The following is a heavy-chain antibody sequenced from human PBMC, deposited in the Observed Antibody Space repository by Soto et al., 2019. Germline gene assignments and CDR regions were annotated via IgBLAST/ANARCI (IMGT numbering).Heavy chain of an antibody. J-gene: IGHJ4*02. CDR3: ARRSELDSNYAYFDY. CDR1: GGSISSGGYY. D-gene: IGHD4-4*01. V-gene: IGHV4-31*03. CDR2: IYYSGST. Sequence: PSETLSLTCTVSGGSISSGGYYWSWIRQHPGKGLEWIGYIYYSGSTYYNPSLKSRVTISVDTSKNQFSLKLSSVTAADTAVYYCARRSELDSNYAYFDYWGQGTLVTVSS.